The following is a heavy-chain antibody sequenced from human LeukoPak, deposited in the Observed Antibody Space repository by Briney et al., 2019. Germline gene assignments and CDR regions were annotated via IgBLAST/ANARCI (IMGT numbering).Heavy chain of an antibody. CDR2: IKSNTDGGTS. CDR3: ATRPLPPGDFPLDY. J-gene: IGHJ4*02. D-gene: IGHD4-17*01. Sequence: PGGSLRLSCAASGLTFTSAWMTWVRQAPGKGLEWIGRIKSNTDGGTSEYAAPVKGRFTISRDDSEGTLYLQMNSLKTDDTAIYYCATRPLPPGDFPLDYWGQGTLVTVSS. CDR1: GLTFTSAW. V-gene: IGHV3-15*01.